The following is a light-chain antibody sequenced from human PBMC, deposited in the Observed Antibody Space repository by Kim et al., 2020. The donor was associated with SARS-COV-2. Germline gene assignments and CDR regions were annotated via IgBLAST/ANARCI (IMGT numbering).Light chain of an antibody. J-gene: IGKJ1*01. Sequence: PGDRATLSCRASQTISFNYLAWYQQKPGQAPRVLMFGASSRASGVPDRFSGRGSGTEFILTISRLETEDFAVYYCQQYGVSPRTFGPGTKV. CDR1: QTISFNY. V-gene: IGKV3-20*01. CDR3: QQYGVSPRT. CDR2: GAS.